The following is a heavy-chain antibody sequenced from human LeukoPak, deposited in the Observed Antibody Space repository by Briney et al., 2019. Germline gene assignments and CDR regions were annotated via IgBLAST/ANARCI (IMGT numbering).Heavy chain of an antibody. D-gene: IGHD6-19*01. J-gene: IGHJ5*02. CDR2: IIPIFGTA. Sequence: SVKVSCKASGGTFSSYAISWVRQAPGQGLEWMGGIIPIFGTANYAQKFQGRVTITADESTGTAYMELSSLRSEDTAVYYCARALYSSGWYLVWFDPWGQGTLVTVSS. CDR3: ARALYSSGWYLVWFDP. CDR1: GGTFSSYA. V-gene: IGHV1-69*13.